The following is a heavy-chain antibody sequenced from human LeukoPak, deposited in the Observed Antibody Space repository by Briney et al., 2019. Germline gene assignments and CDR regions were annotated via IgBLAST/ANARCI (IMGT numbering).Heavy chain of an antibody. CDR3: ARGPRSCLGYYYYYYGMDV. V-gene: IGHV3-21*01. CDR2: ISSSSSYI. Sequence: PGGSLRLSCAASGFTFSSYSMNWVRQAPGKGLEWVSSISSSSSYIYYADSVKGRFTISRDNAKNSLYLQMNSLRAEDTAVYYCARGPRSCLGYYYYYYGMDVWGKGTTVTVSS. CDR1: GFTFSSYS. J-gene: IGHJ6*04. D-gene: IGHD3-10*01.